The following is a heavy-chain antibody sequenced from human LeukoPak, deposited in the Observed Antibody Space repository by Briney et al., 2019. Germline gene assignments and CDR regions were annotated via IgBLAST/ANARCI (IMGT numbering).Heavy chain of an antibody. CDR1: GGSFSGYY. CDR3: ARQTTFNYYDSSGYYPADY. Sequence: PSETLSLTCAVYGGSFSGYYWSWIRQPPGKGLEWIGEINHSGSTNYNPSLKSRVTISVDTSKNQFSLKLSSVTAADTAVYYCARQTTFNYYDSSGYYPADYWGQGTLVTVSS. V-gene: IGHV4-34*01. D-gene: IGHD3-22*01. CDR2: INHSGST. J-gene: IGHJ4*02.